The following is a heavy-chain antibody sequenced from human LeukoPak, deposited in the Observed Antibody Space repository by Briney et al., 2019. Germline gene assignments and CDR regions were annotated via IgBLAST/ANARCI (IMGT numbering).Heavy chain of an antibody. J-gene: IGHJ4*02. CDR2: IGTAGDT. V-gene: IGHV3-13*01. CDR1: GFTFSSYD. D-gene: IGHD3-10*01. Sequence: PGGSLRLSCAASGFTFSSYDMHWVRQATGKGLEWVSAIGTAGDTYYPGSVKGRFTISRENAKNSLYLQMNSLRAGDTAVYYCARGPKIYGSGSLLFDYWGQGTLVTVSS. CDR3: ARGPKIYGSGSLLFDY.